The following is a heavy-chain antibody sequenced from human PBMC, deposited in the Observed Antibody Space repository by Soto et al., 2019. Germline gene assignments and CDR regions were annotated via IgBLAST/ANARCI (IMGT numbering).Heavy chain of an antibody. V-gene: IGHV4-59*01. CDR3: ARLGWLQLVFDY. Sequence: SETLSLTCTVSGGSISSYYWSWIRQPPGKGLEWIGYIYYSGSTNYNPSLKSRVTISVDTSKNQFSLKLSSVTAADTAVYYCARLGWLQLVFDYWGQGTLVTVSS. D-gene: IGHD5-12*01. CDR2: IYYSGST. J-gene: IGHJ4*02. CDR1: GGSISSYY.